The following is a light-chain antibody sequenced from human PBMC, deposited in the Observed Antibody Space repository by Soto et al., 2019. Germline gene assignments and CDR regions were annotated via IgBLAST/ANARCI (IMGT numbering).Light chain of an antibody. Sequence: QSALTQPASVSGSPGQSITISCTGTSSDVGGYNYVSWYQQHPGKAPKLMIYEVSNRPSGVSNRFSGSKSGNTASLTISGLQALDAAAYYCSTYTSSSTLDVFGTGTKLTVL. CDR3: STYTSSSTLDV. J-gene: IGLJ1*01. V-gene: IGLV2-14*01. CDR1: SSDVGGYNY. CDR2: EVS.